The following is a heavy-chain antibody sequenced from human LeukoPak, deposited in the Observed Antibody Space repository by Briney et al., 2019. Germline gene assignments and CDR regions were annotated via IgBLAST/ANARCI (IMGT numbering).Heavy chain of an antibody. CDR1: GFTVDSNY. CDR3: ARGDDSGYYDYFDY. V-gene: IGHV3-53*01. J-gene: IGHJ4*02. Sequence: GVSLRLSCAASGFTVDSNYLRGVREAPGKGLEWGSTIYTGGNTYYAASVKGRFTISRDFSKNTVFLPLNSLRAEDTAMYYCARGDDSGYYDYFDYWGQGALVTVSS. D-gene: IGHD3-22*01. CDR2: IYTGGNT.